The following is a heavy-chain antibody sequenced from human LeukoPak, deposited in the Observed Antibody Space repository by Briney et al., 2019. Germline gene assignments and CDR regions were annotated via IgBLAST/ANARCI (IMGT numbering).Heavy chain of an antibody. CDR2: INHSGST. J-gene: IGHJ4*02. CDR1: GGPFSGYY. CDR3: ASYGGNFPAEDY. Sequence: PSETLSLTCAVYGGPFSGYYWSWIRQPPGKGLEWIGEINHSGSTNYNPSLKSRVTISVDTSKNQFSLKLSSVTAADTAVYYCASYGGNFPAEDYWGQGTLVTVSS. D-gene: IGHD4-23*01. V-gene: IGHV4-34*01.